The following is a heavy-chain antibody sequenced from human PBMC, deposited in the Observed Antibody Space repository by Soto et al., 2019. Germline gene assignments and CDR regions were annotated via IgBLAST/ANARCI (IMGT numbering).Heavy chain of an antibody. CDR2: IIPIFGTA. CDR3: ARVPAARPGAGTGWFDP. Sequence: QVQLVQSGAEVKKPGSSVKVSCKASGGTFSSYAISWVRQAPGQGLEWMGGIIPIFGTANYAQKFQGRVTIAADDSTSTAYRELRSLRSEDTGVYYCARVPAARPGAGTGWFDPWGQGTMVTVSS. D-gene: IGHD6-6*01. V-gene: IGHV1-69*01. J-gene: IGHJ5*02. CDR1: GGTFSSYA.